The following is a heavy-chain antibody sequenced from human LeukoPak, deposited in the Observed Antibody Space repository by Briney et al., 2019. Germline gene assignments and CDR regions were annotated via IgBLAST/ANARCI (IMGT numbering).Heavy chain of an antibody. V-gene: IGHV5-51*01. D-gene: IGHD2-15*01. CDR1: GYTFTTYW. CDR2: ISPGDSDT. J-gene: IGHJ4*02. CDR3: GRLPRISLAPDF. Sequence: GESLKISCQGSGYTFTTYWIGWVRQMPRRGLEWMGIISPGDSDTRYIPSFRGQVTISVDKSNSTAYLQWSSLKASDTAMYFCGRLPRISLAPDFWGQGTLVTVSS.